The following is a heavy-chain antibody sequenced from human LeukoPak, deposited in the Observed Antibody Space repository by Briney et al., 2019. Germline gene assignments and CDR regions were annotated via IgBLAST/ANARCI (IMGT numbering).Heavy chain of an antibody. CDR3: ARVDRGYCSGGSCQDY. CDR2: INPNSGGT. D-gene: IGHD2-15*01. J-gene: IGHJ4*02. CDR1: GYTLTGYY. Sequence: GASVKVSCKASGYTLTGYYMHWVRQAPGQGLEWMGWINPNSGGTNYAQKFQGRVTMTRDTSISTAYMELSRLRSDDTAVYYCARVDRGYCSGGSCQDYWGQGTLVTVSS. V-gene: IGHV1-2*02.